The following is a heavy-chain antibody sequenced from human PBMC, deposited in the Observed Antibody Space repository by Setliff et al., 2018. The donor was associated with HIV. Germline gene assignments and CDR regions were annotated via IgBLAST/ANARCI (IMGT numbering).Heavy chain of an antibody. D-gene: IGHD3-10*02. J-gene: IGHJ4*02. Sequence: SLTCNVSGGSVTSYNYYWSWIRHHPEKGLEWIGYIYYHGSNYYRPSLRSRVTMSLDTSDNQFSLKLTSVTAADAAVYYCVRNSFDYVEEEWGQGTLVTVSS. CDR1: GGSVTSYNYY. CDR2: IYYHGSN. CDR3: VRNSFDYVEEE. V-gene: IGHV4-31*03.